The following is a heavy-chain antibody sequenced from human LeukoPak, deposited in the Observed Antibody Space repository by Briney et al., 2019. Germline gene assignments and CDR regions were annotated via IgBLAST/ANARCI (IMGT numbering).Heavy chain of an antibody. J-gene: IGHJ4*02. CDR3: ARNGGYTYAPYYFDY. V-gene: IGHV4-59*01. Sequence: SETLSLTCTVSGGAISSYYWSWIRQSPGKGMEWIGYIYYSGSTNYNPSLKSRVTLSVDTSKYQFSLKLRYVTAADTAVYCCARNGGYTYAPYYFDYWGQGTLITVSS. CDR1: GGAISSYY. CDR2: IYYSGST. D-gene: IGHD5-18*01.